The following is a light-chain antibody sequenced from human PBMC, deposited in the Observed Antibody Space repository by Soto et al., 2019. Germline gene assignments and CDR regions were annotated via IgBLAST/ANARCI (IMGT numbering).Light chain of an antibody. J-gene: IGKJ1*01. Sequence: EVVITQSPATLSLSPGERATLSCRASQSVSSSYLAWYQQKPGQAPRLLIYGASTRATGIPARFSGSGSGTEFTLTISSLQSEDFAVYYCQQYNNWPPAFGQGTKVDIK. CDR2: GAS. CDR1: QSVSSSY. CDR3: QQYNNWPPA. V-gene: IGKV3-15*01.